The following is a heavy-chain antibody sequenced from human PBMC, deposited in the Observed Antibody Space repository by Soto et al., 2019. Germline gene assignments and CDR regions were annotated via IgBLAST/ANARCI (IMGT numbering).Heavy chain of an antibody. Sequence: EVQLLESGGGLVQPGESLRLSCAASGFTFSSYAMSWVRQAPGKGLEWVSVISGSDDSTYYADSVKGRFTISRDNSKNTLYLPMNSLRANDTAVYYCAKRSSSSTFDYWGQGTLVTVSS. D-gene: IGHD6-6*01. CDR1: GFTFSSYA. CDR2: ISGSDDST. J-gene: IGHJ4*02. V-gene: IGHV3-23*01. CDR3: AKRSSSSTFDY.